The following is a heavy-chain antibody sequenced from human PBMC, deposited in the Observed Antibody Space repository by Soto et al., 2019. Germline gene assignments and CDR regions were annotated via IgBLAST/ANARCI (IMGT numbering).Heavy chain of an antibody. Sequence: SETLSLTCTVSGGSISSYYWSWIRQPPGKGLEWIGYIYYSGSTNYNPSLKSRVTISVDTSKNQFSLKLSSVTAADTAVYYCAGQDAAAAPVDYWGQGPLVTVSS. CDR1: GGSISSYY. D-gene: IGHD6-13*01. V-gene: IGHV4-59*08. CDR2: IYYSGST. J-gene: IGHJ4*02. CDR3: AGQDAAAAPVDY.